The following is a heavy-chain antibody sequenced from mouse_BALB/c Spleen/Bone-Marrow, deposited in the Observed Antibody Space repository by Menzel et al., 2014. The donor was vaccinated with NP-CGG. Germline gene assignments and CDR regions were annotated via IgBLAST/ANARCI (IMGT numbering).Heavy chain of an antibody. V-gene: IGHV1-54*01. Sequence: QVQLQQSGPELVRPGTSVKVSCKASGYAFTNYLMEWIKQRPGQGLEWIGVINPGSGGTNHNEKFKGKATLTADKSSSTAYMQLSSQTSDDSAVYFCARRIYYAMGYWGQGTTLTVSS. D-gene: IGHD2-1*01. CDR3: ARRIYYAMGY. CDR2: INPGSGGT. J-gene: IGHJ2*01. CDR1: GYAFTNYL.